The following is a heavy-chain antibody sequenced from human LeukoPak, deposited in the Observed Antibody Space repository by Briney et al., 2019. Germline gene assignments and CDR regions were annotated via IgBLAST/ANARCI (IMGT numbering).Heavy chain of an antibody. Sequence: PGGSLRLSCAASGFTFSSYSMNWVRQAPGKGLDWVAYISSSGTATYYADSVKGRFTISRDNAKNSLYLQMDSLKAEDTAMYYCARPARSGIYYPDAFENWGQGTMVTVSS. V-gene: IGHV3-48*04. CDR1: GFTFSSYS. CDR3: ARPARSGIYYPDAFEN. J-gene: IGHJ3*02. CDR2: ISSSGTAT. D-gene: IGHD3-10*01.